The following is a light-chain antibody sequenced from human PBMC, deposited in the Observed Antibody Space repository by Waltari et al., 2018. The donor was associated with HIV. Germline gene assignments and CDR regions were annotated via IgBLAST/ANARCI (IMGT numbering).Light chain of an antibody. Sequence: QSALTQPASVSGSPGQSITISCPGTTSDVGGYRNVPWYQQHPGKAPKLMIYDVSNRPSGVSNRFSGSKSGNTASLTISGLQAEDEADYYCSSYTSSSTYVFGTGTKVTVL. CDR1: TSDVGGYRN. CDR3: SSYTSSSTYV. V-gene: IGLV2-14*03. J-gene: IGLJ1*01. CDR2: DVS.